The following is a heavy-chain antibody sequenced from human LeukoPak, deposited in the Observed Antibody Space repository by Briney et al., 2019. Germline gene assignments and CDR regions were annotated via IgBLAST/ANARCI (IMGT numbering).Heavy chain of an antibody. D-gene: IGHD1-7*01. CDR3: ARESLELRYFDY. CDR2: IWYDGSNK. CDR1: GFTFSSYW. J-gene: IGHJ4*02. Sequence: GGSLRLSCAASGFTFSSYWMSWVRQAPGKGLEWVAVIWYDGSNKYYADSVKGRFTISRDNSKNTLYLQMNSLRAEDTAVYYCARESLELRYFDYWGQGTLVTVSS. V-gene: IGHV3-33*08.